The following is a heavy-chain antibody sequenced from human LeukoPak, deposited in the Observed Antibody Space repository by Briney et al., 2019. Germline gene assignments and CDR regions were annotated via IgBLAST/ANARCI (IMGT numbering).Heavy chain of an antibody. Sequence: PGGSLRLSCAASGFSFSSYYMSWVRQAPGKGLEWVALINPDGSERYYVDSVKGRFTISRDNARNSLFLQMNSLRAEDTAVYYCARGDGYYFGFWGQGTPVTVSS. CDR2: INPDGSER. CDR1: GFSFSSYY. V-gene: IGHV3-7*03. J-gene: IGHJ4*02. CDR3: ARGDGYYFGF.